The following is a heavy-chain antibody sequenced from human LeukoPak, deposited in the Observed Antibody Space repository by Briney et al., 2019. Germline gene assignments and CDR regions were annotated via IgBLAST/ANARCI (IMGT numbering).Heavy chain of an antibody. CDR3: ARGLGSYSSSRPAWFDP. D-gene: IGHD6-13*01. CDR1: GGSFSGYY. CDR2: INHSGST. V-gene: IGHV4-34*01. J-gene: IGHJ5*02. Sequence: PSETLSLTCAVYGGSFSGYYWSWIRQPPGKGLEWIGEINHSGSTNYNPSPKSRVTISVDTSKNQFSLKLSSVTAADTAVYYCARGLGSYSSSRPAWFDPWGQGTLVTVSS.